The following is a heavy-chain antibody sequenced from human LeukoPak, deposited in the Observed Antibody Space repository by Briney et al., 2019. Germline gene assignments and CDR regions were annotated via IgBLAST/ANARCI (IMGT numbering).Heavy chain of an antibody. V-gene: IGHV3-21*01. CDR3: ARDSSGWYGRVDY. D-gene: IGHD6-19*01. CDR1: EFTFSTYS. CDR2: ISGDTTYI. Sequence: GGSLRLSCAASEFTFSTYSMNWVRQAPGKGLEWVSSISGDTTYINYADSVKGRFTISRDNAKNSLYLQMNSLRAEDTAVYYCARDSSGWYGRVDYWGQGTLVSVSS. J-gene: IGHJ4*02.